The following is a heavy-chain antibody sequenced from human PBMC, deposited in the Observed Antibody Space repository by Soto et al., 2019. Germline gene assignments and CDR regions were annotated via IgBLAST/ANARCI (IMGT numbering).Heavy chain of an antibody. Sequence: GGSLRLSCEGSGFSVRTDWMSWLRQAPGKGLEWVANVQPDESQRHYVDSVKGRFTISRDNAKNSLYLQMDSLRDEDTAVYYCAKEGVTFGYYFDYWGQGTLVTVSS. CDR2: VQPDESQR. CDR3: AKEGVTFGYYFDY. J-gene: IGHJ4*02. CDR1: GFSVRTDW. V-gene: IGHV3-7*05. D-gene: IGHD2-8*01.